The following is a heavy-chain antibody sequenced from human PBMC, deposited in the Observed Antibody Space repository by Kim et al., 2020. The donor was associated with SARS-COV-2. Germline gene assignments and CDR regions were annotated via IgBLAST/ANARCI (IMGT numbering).Heavy chain of an antibody. Sequence: YAQKFQGRVKITGDESTSTAYMELSSLRSEDTAVYYCARGGSGSEREIDYWGQGTLVTVSS. J-gene: IGHJ4*02. D-gene: IGHD1-26*01. V-gene: IGHV1-69*01. CDR3: ARGGSGSEREIDY.